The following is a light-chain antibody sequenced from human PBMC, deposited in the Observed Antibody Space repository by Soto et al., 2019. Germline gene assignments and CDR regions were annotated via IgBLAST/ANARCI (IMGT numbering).Light chain of an antibody. Sequence: QSVLTQPASVSGSPGQSITISCTGTSSDVGGYNYVSWCQQHPGKAPKLIIYEVSNRPSGVSNRFSGSKSGNTASLTISGLQAEDEGDYYCSSYTRGSTYVFGTGTKVTVL. CDR1: SSDVGGYNY. CDR3: SSYTRGSTYV. V-gene: IGLV2-14*01. J-gene: IGLJ1*01. CDR2: EVS.